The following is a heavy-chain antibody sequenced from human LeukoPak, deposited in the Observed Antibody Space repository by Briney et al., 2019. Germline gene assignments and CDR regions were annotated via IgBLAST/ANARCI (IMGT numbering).Heavy chain of an antibody. Sequence: PGGSLRLSCAASGFTFSSYGMHWVRQAPGKGLEWVAVISYDGGNKYYADSVKGRFTISRDNSKNTLYLQMNSLRAEDTAVYYCAKEKPGYCSGGSCYSSWAPDYWGQGTLVTVSS. CDR1: GFTFSSYG. D-gene: IGHD2-15*01. CDR2: ISYDGGNK. V-gene: IGHV3-30*18. J-gene: IGHJ4*02. CDR3: AKEKPGYCSGGSCYSSWAPDY.